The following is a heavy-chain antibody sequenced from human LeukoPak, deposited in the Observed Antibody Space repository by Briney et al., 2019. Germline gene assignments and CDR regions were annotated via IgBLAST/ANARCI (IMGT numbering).Heavy chain of an antibody. D-gene: IGHD3-22*01. V-gene: IGHV4-59*01. Sequence: SETLSLTCAVYGGSFSGYYWSWIRQPPGKGLEWIGYIYYSGSTNYNPSLKSPVTISIDTSKNQFSLKLSSVTAADTAVYYCARVEGEYYYDSSGYYLPNWYFDLWGRGTLVTVSS. CDR1: GGSFSGYY. CDR3: ARVEGEYYYDSSGYYLPNWYFDL. CDR2: IYYSGST. J-gene: IGHJ2*01.